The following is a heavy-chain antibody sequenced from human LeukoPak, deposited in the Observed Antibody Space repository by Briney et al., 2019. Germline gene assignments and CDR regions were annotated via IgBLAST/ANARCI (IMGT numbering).Heavy chain of an antibody. CDR3: AAWGDGGND. CDR1: GFTFSHYW. Sequence: GGSLRLSCAASGFTFSHYWMNWIRQAPGIGLEWMANINPDGSYKRYVDSAKDRFVVSRDNAKNSLYLQMSGLRVEDTAVYYCAAWGDGGNDWGQGTLVTVSS. J-gene: IGHJ4*02. V-gene: IGHV3-7*05. CDR2: INPDGSYK. D-gene: IGHD1-1*01.